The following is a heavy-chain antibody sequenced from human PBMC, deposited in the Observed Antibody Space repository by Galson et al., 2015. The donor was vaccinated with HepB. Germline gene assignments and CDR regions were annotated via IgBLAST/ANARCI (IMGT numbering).Heavy chain of an antibody. J-gene: IGHJ6*03. Sequence: CAISGDSVSSNSAAWNWIRQSPSRGLEWLGRTYYRSKWYNDYAVSVKSRITINPDTSKNQITLQLNSVTPEDTAVYYCARDRSPPRYCSSTSCRYYYYYYMDVWGKGTTVTVSS. V-gene: IGHV6-1*01. CDR3: ARDRSPPRYCSSTSCRYYYYYYMDV. D-gene: IGHD2-2*01. CDR1: GDSVSSNSAA. CDR2: TYYRSKWYN.